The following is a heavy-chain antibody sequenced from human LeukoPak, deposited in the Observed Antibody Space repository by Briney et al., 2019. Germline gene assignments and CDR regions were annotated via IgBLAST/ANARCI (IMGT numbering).Heavy chain of an antibody. V-gene: IGHV3-53*01. Sequence: GGSLRLSCAASGFTVSSNYMSWVRQAPGKGLEWVSVIYSGGSTYYADSVKGRFTISRDNSKNTLYLQMNSLRAEDTVVYYCAREPIYYDSSGGYFDYWGQGTLVTVSS. CDR1: GFTVSSNY. D-gene: IGHD3-22*01. J-gene: IGHJ4*02. CDR3: AREPIYYDSSGGYFDY. CDR2: IYSGGST.